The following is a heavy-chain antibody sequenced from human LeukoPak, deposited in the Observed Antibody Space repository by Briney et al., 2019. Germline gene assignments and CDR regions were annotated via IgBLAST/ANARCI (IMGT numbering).Heavy chain of an antibody. D-gene: IGHD2-2*02. CDR2: IIPIFGTA. V-gene: IGHV1-69*05. CDR1: GGTFSSYA. J-gene: IGHJ3*02. Sequence: GSSVKVSCKASGGTFSSYAISWVRQAPGQGLEWMGGIIPIFGTANYAQKFQGRVTITTDESTSTAYMELSSLRSEDTAVYYCARGEGYCSSTSCYTGPFDIWGQGTMVTVSS. CDR3: ARGEGYCSSTSCYTGPFDI.